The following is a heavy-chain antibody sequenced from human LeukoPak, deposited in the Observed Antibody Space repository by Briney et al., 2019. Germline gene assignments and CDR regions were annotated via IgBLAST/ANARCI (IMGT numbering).Heavy chain of an antibody. Sequence: ASVKVSCKASGYTFTDYYMHWVRQAPGQGLEWMGCINLYSGGAHYAQKFQDWLSMTRDTSINTAYMELSSLRSDDTAVYYCAYTGYGGSFGYGDYYPFAFDIWGQGTMVTVSS. D-gene: IGHD4-17*01. CDR1: GYTFTDYY. CDR3: AYTGYGGSFGYGDYYPFAFDI. V-gene: IGHV1-2*04. CDR2: INLYSGGA. J-gene: IGHJ3*02.